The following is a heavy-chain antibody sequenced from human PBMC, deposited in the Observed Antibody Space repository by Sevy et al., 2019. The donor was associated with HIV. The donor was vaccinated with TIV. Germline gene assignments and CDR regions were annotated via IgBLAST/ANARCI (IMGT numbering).Heavy chain of an antibody. CDR3: ARDQSFSMIVVDLDY. CDR2: ISAYNGNT. Sequence: ASVKVSCKASGYTFTNYGITWVRQAPGQGLEWMEWISAYNGNTNYAQKLQGRVTMTTDTSTITAYMELSSLRSDDTAIYYCARDQSFSMIVVDLDYWGQGTLVTVSS. D-gene: IGHD3-22*01. V-gene: IGHV1-18*01. J-gene: IGHJ4*02. CDR1: GYTFTNYG.